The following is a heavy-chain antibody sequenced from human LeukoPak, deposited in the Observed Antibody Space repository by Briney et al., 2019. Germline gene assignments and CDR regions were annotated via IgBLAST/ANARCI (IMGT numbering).Heavy chain of an antibody. J-gene: IGHJ6*02. CDR2: MRSEAYGQTT. D-gene: IGHD3-9*01. V-gene: IGHV3-49*04. CDR1: GLGFGDHA. Sequence: GGSRRLSCTASGLGFGDHAMTWVGQAPGKGLGWVSFMRSEAYGQTTEYAASVKDRSTISRDNSKGIVYLQMNSLKTEDTAKYYCSRGPIYLWIYYGMDVWGQGTTVIVSS. CDR3: SRGPIYLWIYYGMDV.